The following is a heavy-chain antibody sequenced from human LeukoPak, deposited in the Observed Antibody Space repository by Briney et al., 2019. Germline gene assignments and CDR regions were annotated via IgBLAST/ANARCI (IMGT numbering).Heavy chain of an antibody. CDR2: ISSDGSNN. CDR1: GFTFNSYA. D-gene: IGHD6-19*01. J-gene: IGHJ4*02. CDR3: ARDRYSSGWYGDFDC. Sequence: GRSLRLSCAASGFTFNSYAMHWVRQAPGKGLEWVAVISSDGSNNYYADSVKGRFTISRDNSKNTLYLQVNSLRAEDTAVYYCARDRYSSGWYGDFDCWGQGTLVTVSS. V-gene: IGHV3-30-3*01.